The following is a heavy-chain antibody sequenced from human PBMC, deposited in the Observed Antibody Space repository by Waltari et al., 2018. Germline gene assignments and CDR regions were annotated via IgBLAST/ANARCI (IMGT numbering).Heavy chain of an antibody. CDR2: SRSKARSYVT. Sequence: EVQLVESGGALVQPGGSLRLSCAASGFPFSDYDMDWVRQAPEKGLEWVGRSRSKARSYVTEYAASVKGRFNIFRDDSENLLHLQMSSLKIEDTAVYYCARDLDGDSNLDYWGQGTLVAVSS. J-gene: IGHJ4*02. CDR1: GFPFSDYD. V-gene: IGHV3-72*01. CDR3: ARDLDGDSNLDY. D-gene: IGHD2-21*02.